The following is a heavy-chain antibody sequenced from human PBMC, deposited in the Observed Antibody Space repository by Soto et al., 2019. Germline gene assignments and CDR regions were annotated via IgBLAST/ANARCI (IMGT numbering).Heavy chain of an antibody. Sequence: SETLSLTCTVSGGSVSSGSYYWSWIRQPPGKGLEWIGYIYYSGSTNYNPSLKSRVTISVDTSKNQFSLKLSSVTAADTAVYYCARGRITIFGVVINWFDPWGQGTLVTVSS. CDR1: GGSVSSGSYY. J-gene: IGHJ5*02. V-gene: IGHV4-61*01. CDR3: ARGRITIFGVVINWFDP. D-gene: IGHD3-3*01. CDR2: IYYSGST.